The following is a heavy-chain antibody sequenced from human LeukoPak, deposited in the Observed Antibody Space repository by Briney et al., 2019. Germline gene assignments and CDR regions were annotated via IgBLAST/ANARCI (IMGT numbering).Heavy chain of an antibody. CDR1: GFTFSSYS. Sequence: KPGGSLRLSCAASGFTFSSYSMNWVRQAPGKGLEWVSSISSGSSYIYYADSVKGRFTISRDNAKNSLYLKMNSLRAEDTAVYYCARRGLSVAGPYDYWGQGTLVTVSS. V-gene: IGHV3-21*01. D-gene: IGHD6-19*01. CDR2: ISSGSSYI. J-gene: IGHJ4*02. CDR3: ARRGLSVAGPYDY.